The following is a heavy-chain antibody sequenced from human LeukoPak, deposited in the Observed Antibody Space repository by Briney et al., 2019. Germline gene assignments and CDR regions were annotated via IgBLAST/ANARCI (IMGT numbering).Heavy chain of an antibody. CDR2: IYSVGTT. J-gene: IGHJ4*02. V-gene: IGHV3-53*01. CDR3: ARGQPYYYDSRGYSVPHD. D-gene: IGHD3-22*01. Sequence: GGSLRLSCAASGFTVSSVYMSWVRQAPGKGLEWVSLIYSVGTTYYADSVKGRFIISRDDSKNTLYLQMNNLRAEDTAVYYCARGQPYYYDSRGYSVPHDWGQGTPVTVSS. CDR1: GFTVSSVY.